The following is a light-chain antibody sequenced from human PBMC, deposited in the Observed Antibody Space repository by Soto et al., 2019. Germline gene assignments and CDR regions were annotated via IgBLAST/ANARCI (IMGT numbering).Light chain of an antibody. V-gene: IGLV2-8*01. CDR3: SSYAGM. Sequence: SALTQPPSASGSPGQSVTISCAGTSNDVGAHNYVSWYQQHPGKAPRLMIYEVSKRPSGVPDRFSGSKSGNTASLTVSGLQAEDEADYYCSSYAGMFGGGTKVTVL. CDR1: SNDVGAHNY. J-gene: IGLJ3*02. CDR2: EVS.